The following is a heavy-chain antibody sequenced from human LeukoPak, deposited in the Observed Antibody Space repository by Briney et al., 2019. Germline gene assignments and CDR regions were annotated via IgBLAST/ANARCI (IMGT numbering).Heavy chain of an antibody. D-gene: IGHD2-2*01. Sequence: SETLSLTCTVSGGSISSYYWSWIRQAPGKGLEWIGYIYYSGSTNYNPSLKSRVTISVDTSKNQFSLELSSVTAADTAVYYCARDKKGTSCYDYWGQGTLVTVSS. CDR3: ARDKKGTSCYDY. J-gene: IGHJ4*02. CDR1: GGSISSYY. CDR2: IYYSGST. V-gene: IGHV4-59*01.